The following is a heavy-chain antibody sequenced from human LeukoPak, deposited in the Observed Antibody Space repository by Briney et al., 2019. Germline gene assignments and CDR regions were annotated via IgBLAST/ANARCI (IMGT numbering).Heavy chain of an antibody. D-gene: IGHD2-2*01. CDR2: INPNSGGT. V-gene: IGHV1-2*02. Sequence: ASVKVSCKASGYTFTAYYMHWVRQAPGQGLEWMGWINPNSGGTNHAQKFQGRVTMTRDTSISTAYMELSRLRSDDTALYYCAREEGYCSSTSCHIDYWGQGTLVTVSS. CDR1: GYTFTAYY. CDR3: AREEGYCSSTSCHIDY. J-gene: IGHJ4*02.